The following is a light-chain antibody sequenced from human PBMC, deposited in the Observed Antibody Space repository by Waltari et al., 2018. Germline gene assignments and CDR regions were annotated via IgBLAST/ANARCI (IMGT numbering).Light chain of an antibody. Sequence: SPGLTQPPSVSVSPGQTAIITCSGSKLTDKYIYWFQQKSGQAPVVVIRRNTGRPSGIPERFSASDSGTTGTLVISGVEAEDEADYYCQSADDSGNHVLFGGGTRLTVL. V-gene: IGLV3-25*03. CDR1: KLTDKY. J-gene: IGLJ2*01. CDR3: QSADDSGNHVL. CDR2: RNT.